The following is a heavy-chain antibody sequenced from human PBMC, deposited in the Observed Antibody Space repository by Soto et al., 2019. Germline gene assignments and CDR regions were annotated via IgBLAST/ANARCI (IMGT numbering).Heavy chain of an antibody. J-gene: IGHJ6*02. Sequence: QVQLVESGGGVVQPGRSLRLSCAASGFTFSSYAMHWVRQAPGKGLEWVAVISYDGSNKYYADSVKGRFTISRDNSKNTLYLQMNSLRAEDTAVYYCAREWATNDYYYYYGMDVRGQGTTVTVSS. CDR2: ISYDGSNK. CDR1: GFTFSSYA. V-gene: IGHV3-30-3*01. CDR3: AREWATNDYYYYYGMDV. D-gene: IGHD5-12*01.